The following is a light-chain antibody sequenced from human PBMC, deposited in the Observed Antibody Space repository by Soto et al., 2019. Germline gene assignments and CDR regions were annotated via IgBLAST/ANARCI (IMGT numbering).Light chain of an antibody. Sequence: QMTQSPSTLSASVVDRVTITCRASQSISSWLAWYQQKPGKAPKLLIYDASSLDSGVPSRFSGSGSGTEFTLTISSLQPDDFATYYCQQYNSYSEWTFGQGTKVDIK. J-gene: IGKJ1*01. CDR3: QQYNSYSEWT. V-gene: IGKV1-5*01. CDR1: QSISSW. CDR2: DAS.